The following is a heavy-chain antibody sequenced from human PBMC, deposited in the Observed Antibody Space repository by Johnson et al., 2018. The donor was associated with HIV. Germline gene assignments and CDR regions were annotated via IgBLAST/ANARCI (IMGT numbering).Heavy chain of an antibody. CDR1: GFTFSDYY. CDR2: ISSSGSAI. CDR3: ARGRYSSTWYVGGLDASDI. V-gene: IGHV3-11*04. D-gene: IGHD6-13*01. J-gene: IGHJ3*02. Sequence: QVQLVESGGGLVKPGGSLRLSCAGSGFTFSDYYMNWIRQAPGKGLEWVSYISSSGSAIYYADSVKGRFTISRDNAKNSLYLQMNSLIAEDTAVYYCARGRYSSTWYVGGLDASDIWGQGTVVTVSS.